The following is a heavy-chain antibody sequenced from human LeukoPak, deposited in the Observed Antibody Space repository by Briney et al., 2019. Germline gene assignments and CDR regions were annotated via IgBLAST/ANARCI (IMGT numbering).Heavy chain of an antibody. CDR3: ARDSIGLII. D-gene: IGHD3-3*02. CDR2: INPNSGGT. CDR1: GYRFSDYY. J-gene: IGHJ4*02. V-gene: IGHV1-2*02. Sequence: GPVKVYCKTSGYRFSDYYMHWVRQAPGQGLEWMGWINPNSGGTNYAQKFQGRVTMTRDTSINTAYMELSRLRSDDTAVYYCARDSIGLIIWGQGTLVTVSS.